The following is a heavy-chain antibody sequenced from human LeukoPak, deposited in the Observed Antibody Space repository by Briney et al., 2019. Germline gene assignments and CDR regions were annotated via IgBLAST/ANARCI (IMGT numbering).Heavy chain of an antibody. V-gene: IGHV3-23*01. J-gene: IGHJ4*02. CDR3: AKDPYGTRYFDY. Sequence: GGSQRLSCAASGFTFSSHALSWVRQAPGKGLEWVSSLSGSGYNTYYADSVKGRSTISRDNSKNTVYLQMNRLRAEDTAVYYCAKDPYGTRYFDYWGQGTLVTVSS. CDR1: GFTFSSHA. D-gene: IGHD2-2*01. CDR2: LSGSGYNT.